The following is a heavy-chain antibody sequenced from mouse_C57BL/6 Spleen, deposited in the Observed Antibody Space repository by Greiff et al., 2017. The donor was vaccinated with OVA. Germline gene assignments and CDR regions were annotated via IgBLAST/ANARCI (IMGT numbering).Heavy chain of an antibody. V-gene: IGHV1-50*01. Sequence: VQLQQPGAELVKPGASVKLSCKASGYTFTSYWMQWVKQRPGQGLEWIGEIDPSDSYTNYNQKFKGKATLTVDTSSSTAYMQLSSLTSEDSAVYYCARGVYGSSYLAYWGQGTLVTVSA. D-gene: IGHD1-1*01. CDR3: ARGVYGSSYLAY. CDR2: IDPSDSYT. J-gene: IGHJ3*01. CDR1: GYTFTSYW.